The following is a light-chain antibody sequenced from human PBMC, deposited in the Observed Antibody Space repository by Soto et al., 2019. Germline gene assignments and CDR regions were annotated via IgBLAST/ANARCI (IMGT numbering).Light chain of an antibody. Sequence: QSVLTQPPSASGTPGQRVTISCSGSSSNIGSNPVNWYQQLPGTAPKLLIYRDNQRPSGVPVRFSGSKSGTSASLAISGLQAEDEADYYCSAWDDILNGHYVFGNGTKVTVL. CDR1: SSNIGSNP. J-gene: IGLJ1*01. CDR3: SAWDDILNGHYV. V-gene: IGLV1-44*01. CDR2: RDN.